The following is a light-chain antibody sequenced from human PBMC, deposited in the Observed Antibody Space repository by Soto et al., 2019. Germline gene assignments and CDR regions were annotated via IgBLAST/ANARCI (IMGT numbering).Light chain of an antibody. J-gene: IGLJ3*02. CDR2: TTN. Sequence: QAVVTQEPSFSVSPGGTVTLTCGLSSGSVSTSYYPSWLQQTPGQAPRTLIYTTNTRSSGVPDRFSGSILGNKAALTITGAQADDESDYYCVLYMGSGIRVFGGGTKVNVL. CDR3: VLYMGSGIRV. CDR1: SGSVSTSYY. V-gene: IGLV8-61*01.